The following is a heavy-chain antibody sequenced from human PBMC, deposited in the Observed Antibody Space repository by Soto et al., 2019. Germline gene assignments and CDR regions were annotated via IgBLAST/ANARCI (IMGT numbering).Heavy chain of an antibody. CDR2: INPNSGGT. CDR1: GYTFTGYY. CDR3: AREYCSSTSCYIYFDY. V-gene: IGHV1-2*02. J-gene: IGHJ4*02. Sequence: QVQLVQSGAEVKKPGASVKVSCKASGYTFTGYYMHWVRQAPGQGLEWMGWINPNSGGTNYAQKFQGRVTMTSDTSISTAYMELSRLRSDDTAVYYCAREYCSSTSCYIYFDYWGQGTLVTVSS. D-gene: IGHD2-2*02.